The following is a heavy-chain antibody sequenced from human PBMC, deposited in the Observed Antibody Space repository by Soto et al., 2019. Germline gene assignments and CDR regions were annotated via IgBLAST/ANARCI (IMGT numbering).Heavy chain of an antibody. J-gene: IGHJ6*03. CDR1: GFTFNSYS. Sequence: GGSLRLSCXAXGFTFNSYSMNWVRQAPGKGLELVSSISSKSTYIYYGDSVKGRFTISRDNAKNSLSLQMNSLRAEDTAVYYCARDHSNYDILTDYYYYYMDVWGKGTTVTVSS. V-gene: IGHV3-21*01. CDR2: ISSKSTYI. CDR3: ARDHSNYDILTDYYYYYMDV. D-gene: IGHD3-9*01.